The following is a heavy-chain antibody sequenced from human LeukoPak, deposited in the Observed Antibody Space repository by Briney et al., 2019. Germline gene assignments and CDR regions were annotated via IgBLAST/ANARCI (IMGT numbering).Heavy chain of an antibody. CDR1: GFTFSSYS. CDR3: ARVDYDSSGYYGTGYYYYMDV. D-gene: IGHD3-22*01. J-gene: IGHJ6*03. CDR2: ISSSSSTI. Sequence: GGSLRLSCAASGFTFSSYSMNWVRQAPGKGLEWVSYISSSSSTIYYTDSVKGRFTISGDNAKNSLYLQMNSLRAEDTAVYYCARVDYDSSGYYGTGYYYYMDVWGKGTTVTVSS. V-gene: IGHV3-48*01.